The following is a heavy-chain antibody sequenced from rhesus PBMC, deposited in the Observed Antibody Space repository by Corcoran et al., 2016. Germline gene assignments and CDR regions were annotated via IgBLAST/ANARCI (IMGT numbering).Heavy chain of an antibody. J-gene: IGHJ6*01. CDR3: ARVYGNDGLDS. V-gene: IGHV3S16*01. CDR2: ISSGCSYI. CDR1: GFTFSCHY. Sequence: VQLVESGGGLVQPGGSLRHLWSDLGFTFSCHYNGLVRQAPGKGVDWVSTISSGCSYIYDADALKGRFTISRDNAKNPLSLQMNSLKTADTALYFGARVYGNDGLDSGGQGVVVTVSS. D-gene: IGHD4-35*01.